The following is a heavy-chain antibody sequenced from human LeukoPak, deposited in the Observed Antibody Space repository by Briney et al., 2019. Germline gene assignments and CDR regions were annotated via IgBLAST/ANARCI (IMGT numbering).Heavy chain of an antibody. CDR2: IYTSGST. CDR3: ARQHSSSSVGYFDY. J-gene: IGHJ4*02. V-gene: IGHV4-4*09. D-gene: IGHD6-6*01. Sequence: SETLSLTCTVSGGSISSYYWSWIRQPPGKGLEWIGYIYTSGSTNYNPSLKSRVTISVDTSKNQFSLKLSSVTAADTAVYYCARQHSSSSVGYFDYWGQGTLVTVSS. CDR1: GGSISSYY.